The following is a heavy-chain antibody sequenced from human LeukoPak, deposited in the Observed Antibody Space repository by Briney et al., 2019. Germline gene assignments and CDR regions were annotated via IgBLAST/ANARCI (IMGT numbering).Heavy chain of an antibody. Sequence: SVKVSCKASGGTFSSYAISWVRQAPGQGLEWMGGIIPIFGTANYAQKFQGRVTITADESTSTAYMELSSLRSEDTAVYYCARPAGIAAADYYYYGMGVWGQGTTVTVSS. CDR2: IIPIFGTA. J-gene: IGHJ6*02. CDR1: GGTFSSYA. D-gene: IGHD6-13*01. CDR3: ARPAGIAAADYYYYGMGV. V-gene: IGHV1-69*13.